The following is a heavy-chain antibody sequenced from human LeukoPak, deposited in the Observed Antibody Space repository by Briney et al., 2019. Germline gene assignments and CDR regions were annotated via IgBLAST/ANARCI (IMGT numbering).Heavy chain of an antibody. CDR1: GYTVSDKP. V-gene: IGHV3-74*01. D-gene: IGHD1-26*01. Sequence: AGGSLRLSCAASGYTVSDKPMTWVRQAAGKGLVWVSRINSDGSSTSYADSVKGRFTISRDNAKNTLYLQMNSLRAEDTAVYYCARASSGSYFGYYYYYMDVWGKGTTVTVSS. CDR3: ARASSGSYFGYYYYYMDV. J-gene: IGHJ6*03. CDR2: INSDGSST.